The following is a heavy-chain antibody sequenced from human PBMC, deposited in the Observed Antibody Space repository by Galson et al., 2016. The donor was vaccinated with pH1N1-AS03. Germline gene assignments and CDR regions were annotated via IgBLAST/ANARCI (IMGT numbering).Heavy chain of an antibody. J-gene: IGHJ4*02. Sequence: SVKVSCKASEGTFSNFGIRWVRQAPGQGLEWMGGFIPIFGTANVAQKFKGRVTITADNLELSSLRSDDTAVYYGARDNYYDTGAFYGHFVFWGQGTLLVVSS. CDR1: EGTFSNFG. CDR3: ARDNYYDTGAFYGHFVF. CDR2: FIPIFGTA. V-gene: IGHV1-69*06. D-gene: IGHD3-22*01.